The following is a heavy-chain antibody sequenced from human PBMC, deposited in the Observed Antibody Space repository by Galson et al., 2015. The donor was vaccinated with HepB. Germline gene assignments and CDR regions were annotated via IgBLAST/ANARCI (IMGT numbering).Heavy chain of an antibody. CDR3: AKDIGIQLWPRGGWFDP. V-gene: IGHV3-23*01. CDR1: GFTFSSYA. D-gene: IGHD5-18*01. Sequence: SLRLSCAASGFTFSSYAMSWVRQAPGKGLEWVSAISGSGGSTYYADSVKGRFTISRDNSKNTLYLQMNSLRAEDTAVYYCAKDIGIQLWPRGGWFDPWGQGTLVTVSS. CDR2: ISGSGGST. J-gene: IGHJ5*02.